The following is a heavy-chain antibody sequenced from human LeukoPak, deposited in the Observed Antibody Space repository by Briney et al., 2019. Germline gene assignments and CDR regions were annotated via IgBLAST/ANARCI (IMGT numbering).Heavy chain of an antibody. CDR1: GFTFSSYA. CDR3: ARNTGCYYVYTTFDI. D-gene: IGHD3-10*02. V-gene: IGHV3-23*01. Sequence: GGSLRLSCAASGFTFSSYAMNWVRQAPGKGLEWVSAISGSGGSTDYADSVRGRFTISRDNSRNTLYLQMNSLRAEDTAVYYCARNTGCYYVYTTFDIWGQGTMVTVSS. J-gene: IGHJ3*02. CDR2: ISGSGGST.